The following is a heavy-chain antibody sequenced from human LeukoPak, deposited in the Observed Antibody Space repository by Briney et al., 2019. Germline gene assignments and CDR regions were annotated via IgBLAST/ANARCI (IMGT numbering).Heavy chain of an antibody. CDR2: IYYTGRT. Sequence: PSETLSLTCSVSGGSISSSSYYCGWIRQPPGKGLEWIGSIYYTGRTYYNPSLKSRVTISEDVPKNQFSLTLSSVTAADTAVYYCASLFADNYYDSSGYGGNWFDPWGQGTLVTVSS. D-gene: IGHD3-22*01. V-gene: IGHV4-39*01. CDR3: ASLFADNYYDSSGYGGNWFDP. CDR1: GGSISSSSYY. J-gene: IGHJ5*02.